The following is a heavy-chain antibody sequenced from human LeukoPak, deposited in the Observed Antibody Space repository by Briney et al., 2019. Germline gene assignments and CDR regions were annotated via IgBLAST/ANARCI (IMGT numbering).Heavy chain of an antibody. CDR1: GFTFSSYG. CDR3: AKAPSAYYHNWFDP. J-gene: IGHJ5*02. V-gene: IGHV3-23*01. D-gene: IGHD3-10*01. CDR2: ISGSGGST. Sequence: GGTLRLSCAASGFTFSSYGMSWVRQAPGKGLEWVSAISGSGGSTYYADSVKGRFTISRDNSKNTLYLQMNSLRAEDTAVYYCAKAPSAYYHNWFDPWGQGTLVTVSS.